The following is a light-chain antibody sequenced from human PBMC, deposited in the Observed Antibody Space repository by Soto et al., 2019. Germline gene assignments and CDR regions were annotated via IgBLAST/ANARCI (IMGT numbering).Light chain of an antibody. V-gene: IGKV1-8*01. J-gene: IGKJ4*01. CDR2: AAS. CDR3: QQYYSYPLT. Sequence: IHMLQTPSTLSASTGARDTITCRASQGISSYLAWYQQKPGKAPKLLIYAASTLQSGVPSRFSGSGSGTDFTLTISCLQSEDFATYYCQQYYSYPLTFGGGTKVDIK. CDR1: QGISSY.